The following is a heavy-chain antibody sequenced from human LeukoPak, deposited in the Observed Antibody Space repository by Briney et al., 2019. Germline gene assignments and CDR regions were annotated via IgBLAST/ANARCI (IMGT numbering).Heavy chain of an antibody. CDR2: INPNSGGT. CDR1: GYTFTGYY. Sequence: ASVKVSCKASGYTFTGYYMHWVRQAPGQGLEWMGWINPNSGGTNYAQKFQGRVTMTRDTSISTAYMELSRLRSDDTAVYYCARVRGGAIGPLDFAFDIWGQGTMVTVSS. V-gene: IGHV1-2*02. CDR3: ARVRGGAIGPLDFAFDI. D-gene: IGHD1-26*01. J-gene: IGHJ3*02.